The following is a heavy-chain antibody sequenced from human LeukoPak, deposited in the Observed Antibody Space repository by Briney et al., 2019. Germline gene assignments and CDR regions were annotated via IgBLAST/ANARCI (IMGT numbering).Heavy chain of an antibody. D-gene: IGHD1-26*01. CDR1: GVTFSNCA. V-gene: IGHV3-23*01. CDR3: VNSPRSGSTWG. CDR2: ISGSGDST. J-gene: IGHJ4*02. Sequence: GGSLRLSCAASGVTFSNCAMKWVRQPPRKGLSWVSAISGSGDSTYYADSVKGRFTISRDNSKNTLYLQMNSLRAEDTAVYYCVNSPRSGSTWGWGQGTLVTVSS.